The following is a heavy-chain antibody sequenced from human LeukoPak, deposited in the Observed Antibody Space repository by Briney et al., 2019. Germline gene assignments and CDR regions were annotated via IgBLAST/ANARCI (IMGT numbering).Heavy chain of an antibody. Sequence: GGSLRLSCAASGFTFSSYWMPWVRQAPGKGLVWVSRINSDGSSTSYADSVKGRFTISRDNAKNTLYLQMNSLRAEDTALYYCAKAYCRSTTCNFDYWGQGTLVTVSS. J-gene: IGHJ4*02. CDR1: GFTFSSYW. V-gene: IGHV3-74*01. CDR2: INSDGSST. D-gene: IGHD2-2*01. CDR3: AKAYCRSTTCNFDY.